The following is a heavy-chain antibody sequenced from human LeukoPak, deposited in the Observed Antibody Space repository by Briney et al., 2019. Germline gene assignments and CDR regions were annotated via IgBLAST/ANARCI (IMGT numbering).Heavy chain of an antibody. D-gene: IGHD1-1*01. CDR2: INSIGSYM. CDR3: ARDDVAWNDVHWFDP. Sequence: PGGSLRLSCAASGFTFRTYAMSWVRQAPGKGLEWVSSINSIGSYMYYADSVKGRFTISRDNAKDSLYLQMSSLRAEDTAVYYCARDDVAWNDVHWFDPWGQGTLVTVSS. J-gene: IGHJ5*02. CDR1: GFTFRTYA. V-gene: IGHV3-21*01.